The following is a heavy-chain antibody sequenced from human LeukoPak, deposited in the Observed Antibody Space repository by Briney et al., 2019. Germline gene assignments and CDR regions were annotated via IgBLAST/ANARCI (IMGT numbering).Heavy chain of an antibody. Sequence: GRSLRLSCAASGFTVRSNYMSWVRQAPGKGLEWVSAISGSGGSTYYADSVKGRFTISRDNSKNTLYLQMNSLRAEDTAVYYCAKDQEGSSSWYETFDYWGQGTLVTVSS. CDR1: GFTVRSNY. V-gene: IGHV3-23*01. D-gene: IGHD6-13*01. CDR3: AKDQEGSSSWYETFDY. J-gene: IGHJ4*02. CDR2: ISGSGGST.